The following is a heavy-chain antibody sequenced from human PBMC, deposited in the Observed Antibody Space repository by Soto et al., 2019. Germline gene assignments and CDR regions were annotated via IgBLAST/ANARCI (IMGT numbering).Heavy chain of an antibody. CDR3: ARVRWGYSYGAY. D-gene: IGHD5-18*01. V-gene: IGHV4-34*01. CDR2: INHSGST. J-gene: IGHJ4*02. CDR1: GGSFSGYY. Sequence: QVQLQQWGAGLLKPSETLSLTCAVYGGSFSGYYWSWIRQPPGKGLEWIGEINHSGSTNYNPSLKSRVTISVDMSKNQFSLKLSSVTAADTAVYYCARVRWGYSYGAYWGQGTLVTVSS.